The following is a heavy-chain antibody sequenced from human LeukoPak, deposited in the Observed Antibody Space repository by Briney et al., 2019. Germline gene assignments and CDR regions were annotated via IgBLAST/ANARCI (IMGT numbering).Heavy chain of an antibody. D-gene: IGHD4-23*01. Sequence: SETLSLTCTVSGGSINGFYWSWIRQPPGKGLEWIAHIYYNGATKYNPSLQSRVTMSVDTSKNQLSLSLTSVTAADTAVYLCARYANSPRYFDVWGRGTLVTVSS. CDR2: IYYNGAT. CDR1: GGSINGFY. J-gene: IGHJ2*01. V-gene: IGHV4-59*01. CDR3: ARYANSPRYFDV.